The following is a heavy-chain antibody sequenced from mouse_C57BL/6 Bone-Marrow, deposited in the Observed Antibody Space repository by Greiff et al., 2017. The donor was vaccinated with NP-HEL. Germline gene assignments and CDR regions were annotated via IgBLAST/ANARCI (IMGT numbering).Heavy chain of an antibody. J-gene: IGHJ3*01. CDR3: TRGDYYGSKVPY. V-gene: IGHV1-15*01. D-gene: IGHD1-1*01. Sequence: QVQLQQSGAELVRPGASVTLSCKASGYTFTDYEMHWVKQTPVHGLEWIGAIDPETGGTAYNQKFKGKAILTADKSSSTAYMELRSLTSEDSAVYYCTRGDYYGSKVPYWGQGTLVTVSA. CDR1: GYTFTDYE. CDR2: IDPETGGT.